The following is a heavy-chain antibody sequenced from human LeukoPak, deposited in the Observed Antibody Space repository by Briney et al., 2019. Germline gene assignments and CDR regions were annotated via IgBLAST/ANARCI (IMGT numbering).Heavy chain of an antibody. CDR2: ISSSSSYI. CDR1: GFTFSSYS. Sequence: GGSLRLSCAASGFTFSSYSMNWVRQAPGKGLEWVSSISSSSSYIYYADSVEGRFTISRDNAKNSLYLQMNSLRAEDTAVYYCARDEVGGGYYDFWSGYYWFDYWGQGTLVTVSS. J-gene: IGHJ4*02. CDR3: ARDEVGGGYYDFWSGYYWFDY. D-gene: IGHD3-3*01. V-gene: IGHV3-21*01.